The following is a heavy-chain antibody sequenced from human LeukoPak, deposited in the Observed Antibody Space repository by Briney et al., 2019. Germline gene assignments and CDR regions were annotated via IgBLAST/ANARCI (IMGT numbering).Heavy chain of an antibody. CDR3: ARDQGGLSSGGPSAFDI. CDR1: GFTFSSYW. J-gene: IGHJ3*02. Sequence: PGGSLRLSCAASGFTFSSYWMSWVRQAPGKGLEWVANIKQDGSEKYYVDSVKGRFTISRDNAKNSLYLQMNSLRAEDTAVYYCARDQGGLSSGGPSAFDIWGQGTMVTVSS. CDR2: IKQDGSEK. D-gene: IGHD6-25*01. V-gene: IGHV3-7*03.